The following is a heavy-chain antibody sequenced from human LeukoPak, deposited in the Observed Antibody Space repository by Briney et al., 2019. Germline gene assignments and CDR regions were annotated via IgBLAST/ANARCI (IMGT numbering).Heavy chain of an antibody. V-gene: IGHV4-34*01. J-gene: IGHJ3*02. Sequence: SETLSLTCAVYGGSFSGYYWSWIRQPPGKGQEWIGEINHSGSTNYNPSLKSRVTISVDTSKNQFSLKLSSVTAADTAVYYCARDSCSAAFDIWGQGTMVTVSS. CDR2: INHSGST. D-gene: IGHD2-15*01. CDR3: ARDSCSAAFDI. CDR1: GGSFSGYY.